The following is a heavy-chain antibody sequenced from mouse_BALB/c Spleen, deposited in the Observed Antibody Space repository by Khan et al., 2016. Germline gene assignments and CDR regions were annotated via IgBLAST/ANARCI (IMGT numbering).Heavy chain of an antibody. CDR3: AREGTVPLMDC. V-gene: IGHV1S41*01. D-gene: IGHD1-1*01. CDR2: IAPGSGNT. J-gene: IGHJ4*01. Sequence: DLVKPGASFPLSCPSSGSPFTSSWINWIKQRPGQGLEWIGRIAPGSGNTYYNEMFKGKATLTVDTSSSTAYIQLSSLSSEDSAVYFCAREGTVPLMDCWGQGTSVTVSS. CDR1: GSPFTSSW.